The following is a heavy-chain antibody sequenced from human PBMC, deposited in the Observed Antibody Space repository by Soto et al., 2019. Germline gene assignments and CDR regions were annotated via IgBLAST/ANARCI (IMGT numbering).Heavy chain of an antibody. V-gene: IGHV4-31*03. CDR1: GGSISSGGYY. CDR3: ARVRGDYEYYYDGMDV. Sequence: QVQLQESGPGLVKPSQTLSLTCSVSGGSISSGGYYWNWIRQHPGKGLEWIGYIYYSGSTFYNPSLRSRVTISVDTSKNQFSLKLSSVTAADTAVYYCARVRGDYEYYYDGMDVWGQGTTVTVSS. D-gene: IGHD4-17*01. CDR2: IYYSGST. J-gene: IGHJ6*02.